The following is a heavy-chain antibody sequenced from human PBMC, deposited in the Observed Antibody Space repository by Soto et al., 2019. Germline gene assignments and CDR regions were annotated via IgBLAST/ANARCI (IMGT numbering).Heavy chain of an antibody. D-gene: IGHD3-22*01. CDR3: ARDESPDYYDSSGYDY. CDR1: GFTFSSYE. V-gene: IGHV3-48*03. J-gene: IGHJ4*02. CDR2: ISSSGSTI. Sequence: GGSLRLSCADSGFTFSSYEMNWVRQAPGKGLEWVSYISSSGSTIYYADSVKGRFTISRDNAKNSLYLQMNSLRAEDTAVYYCARDESPDYYDSSGYDYWGQGTLVTVSS.